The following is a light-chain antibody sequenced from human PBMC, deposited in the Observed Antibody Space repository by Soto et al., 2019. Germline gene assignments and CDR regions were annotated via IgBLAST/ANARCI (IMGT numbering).Light chain of an antibody. V-gene: IGLV2-18*02. CDR1: SSDVGNYNR. Sequence: QSALTQPPSVSGSPGQSVTISCTGTSSDVGNYNRVSWYQQPPGTAPKLMIYEVSNRPSGVPDRFSGSKSGNTASLTISGLQAEDEADYYCSSYTSSGTYVFGTGTKLTVL. CDR3: SSYTSSGTYV. J-gene: IGLJ1*01. CDR2: EVS.